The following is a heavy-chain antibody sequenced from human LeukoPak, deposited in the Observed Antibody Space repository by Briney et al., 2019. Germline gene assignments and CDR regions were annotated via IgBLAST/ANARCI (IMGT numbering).Heavy chain of an antibody. J-gene: IGHJ3*02. D-gene: IGHD4-17*01. V-gene: IGHV1-69*04. Sequence: SVKVSCKASGGTFSSYAISWVRQAPGQGLEWMGRIIPILGIANYAQKFQGRVTITADKSTSTAYMELSSLRSEDTAVYYCARLTTVTTSDAFDIWGQGTMVTVSS. CDR2: IIPILGIA. CDR3: ARLTTVTTSDAFDI. CDR1: GGTFSSYA.